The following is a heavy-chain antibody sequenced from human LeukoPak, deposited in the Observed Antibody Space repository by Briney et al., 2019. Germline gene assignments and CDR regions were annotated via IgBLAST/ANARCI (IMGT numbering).Heavy chain of an antibody. J-gene: IGHJ4*02. CDR1: GGSISSSSYY. D-gene: IGHD5-12*01. V-gene: IGHV4-39*01. Sequence: PSETLSLTCTVSGGSISSSSYYWGWIRQPPGKGLEWIGSIYYSGDTYYNPSLKSRRVTISVDTSKNQFSLRLSSVTAADTAVYYCARCEKYSGYDLWALYFDYWGQGTLVTVSS. CDR2: IYYSGDT. CDR3: ARCEKYSGYDLWALYFDY.